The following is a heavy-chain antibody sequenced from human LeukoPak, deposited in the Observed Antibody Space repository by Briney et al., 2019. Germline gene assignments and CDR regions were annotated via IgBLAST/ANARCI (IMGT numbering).Heavy chain of an antibody. D-gene: IGHD3-10*01. Sequence: PSETLSLTCTVSGDSISIYYWSWIRQPPGKGLECIGYISYSGSTNYSPSLKSQVTMSIDTSKNQFSLKLSSVTAADTAVYYCARVRYYGSGSNYNAVGFYYLDYWGQGALVTVSS. CDR2: ISYSGST. V-gene: IGHV4-59*01. CDR1: GDSISIYY. CDR3: ARVRYYGSGSNYNAVGFYYLDY. J-gene: IGHJ4*02.